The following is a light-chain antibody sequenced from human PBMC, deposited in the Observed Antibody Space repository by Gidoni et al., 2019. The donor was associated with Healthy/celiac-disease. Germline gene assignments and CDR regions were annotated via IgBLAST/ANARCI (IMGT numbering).Light chain of an antibody. CDR1: QSVSRN. CDR3: QQYNNWPPWT. Sequence: EIVMTQSPATLSVSPGERATLSCRASQSVSRNLDWYQQKPGQAPRLLMDGASTRATGIPARFSGSGSGTECTLTISSLQSEDFAVYYCQQYNNWPPWTFGQGTKVEIK. CDR2: GAS. V-gene: IGKV3-15*01. J-gene: IGKJ1*01.